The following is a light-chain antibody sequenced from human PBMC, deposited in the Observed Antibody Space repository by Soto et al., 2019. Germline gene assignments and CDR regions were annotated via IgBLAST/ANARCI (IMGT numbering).Light chain of an antibody. V-gene: IGLV2-14*01. Sequence: QSALTQPASVPGSPGQSITISCTGTSXDVGIYNYVSWYQQHPGKAPKLMIYQVTNRPSGVSNRFSGSKSGNTASLTISGLQAEDEADYYCSSYTGSTNYVFGTGTKVTVL. CDR3: SSYTGSTNYV. CDR2: QVT. CDR1: SXDVGIYNY. J-gene: IGLJ1*01.